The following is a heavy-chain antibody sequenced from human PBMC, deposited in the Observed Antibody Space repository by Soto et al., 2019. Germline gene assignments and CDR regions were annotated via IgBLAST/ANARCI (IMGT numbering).Heavy chain of an antibody. CDR3: ARRHYYDSRGQGWFDP. CDR2: INHSGST. CDR1: GGSFSGYY. D-gene: IGHD3-22*01. Sequence: QVQLQQWGAGLLKPSETLSLTCAVYGGSFSGYYWSWIRQPPGKGLEWIGEINHSGSTNYNPSLKSRVTISVDTYKHQFSRKLSSVTAADTAVYYCARRHYYDSRGQGWFDPWGQGTLVTVSS. V-gene: IGHV4-34*01. J-gene: IGHJ5*02.